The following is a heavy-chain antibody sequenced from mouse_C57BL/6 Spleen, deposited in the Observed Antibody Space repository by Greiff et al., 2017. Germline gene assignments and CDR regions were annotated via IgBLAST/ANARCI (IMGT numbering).Heavy chain of an antibody. CDR3: ARDRGTAWLAY. Sequence: EVKLVESGRGLVKPGGSLKLSCAASGFTFSSYAMSWVRQTPEKRLEWVATISDGGSDTYYPGNVKSRFTLSTDNAKNTPYLQMSQLKSEDTAMNYCARDRGTAWLAYWGQGTLVTVSA. D-gene: IGHD2-14*01. CDR2: ISDGGSDT. V-gene: IGHV5-4*01. J-gene: IGHJ3*01. CDR1: GFTFSSYA.